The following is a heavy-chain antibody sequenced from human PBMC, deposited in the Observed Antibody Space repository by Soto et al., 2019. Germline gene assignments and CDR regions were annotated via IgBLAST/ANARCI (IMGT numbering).Heavy chain of an antibody. V-gene: IGHV3-33*01. CDR3: ARDPSSSWAPLDY. J-gene: IGHJ4*02. CDR2: IWYDGSNK. Sequence: QVQLVESRGGVVQPGRSLRLSCAASGFTFSSYGMHWVRQAPGKGLEWVAVIWYDGSNKYYADSVKGRFTISRDNSKNTLYLQMNSLRAEDTAVYYCARDPSSSWAPLDYWGQGTLVTVSS. CDR1: GFTFSSYG. D-gene: IGHD6-13*01.